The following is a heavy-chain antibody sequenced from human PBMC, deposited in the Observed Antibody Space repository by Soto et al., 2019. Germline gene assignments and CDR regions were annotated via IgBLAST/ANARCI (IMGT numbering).Heavy chain of an antibody. D-gene: IGHD3-22*01. CDR3: ARVAGSGYYPSPFDY. J-gene: IGHJ4*02. V-gene: IGHV3-21*01. Sequence: SGGSLRLSCAASGFTFSSYSMNWVRQAPGKGLEWVSSISSSSSYIYYADSVKGRFTISRDNAKNSLYLQMNSLRAEDTAVYYCARVAGSGYYPSPFDYWGQGTLVTVSS. CDR1: GFTFSSYS. CDR2: ISSSSSYI.